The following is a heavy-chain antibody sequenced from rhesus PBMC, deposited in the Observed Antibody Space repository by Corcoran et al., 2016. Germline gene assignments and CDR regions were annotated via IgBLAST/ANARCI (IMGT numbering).Heavy chain of an antibody. CDR1: GYTFTDYY. CDR3: ATGGGYSNSLDV. J-gene: IGHJ5-2*02. Sequence: EVQLVQSGAEVKKPGASVKISCKASGYTFTDYYLHWVRQAPGKGLEWMGRVDPEDGEAIHAKKFQDRVTITADTSTDTAYMELSSLRSEDTAVYYCATGGGYSNSLDVWGRGVLVTVSS. CDR2: VDPEDGEA. V-gene: IGHV1-111*02. D-gene: IGHD5-24*01.